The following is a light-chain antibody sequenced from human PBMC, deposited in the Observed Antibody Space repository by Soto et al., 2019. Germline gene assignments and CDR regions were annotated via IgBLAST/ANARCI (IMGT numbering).Light chain of an antibody. J-gene: IGKJ2*01. V-gene: IGKV1-5*01. CDR3: QHYNSYLYT. Sequence: DIQMTQSPSTLSASVGDRVTITCRASQSISSWLAWYQQKPGKAPKLLIYDASSLESGVPSRFSGSGSGTEFTLTISSLQPDDFSTYYCQHYNSYLYTFGRGTKVAIK. CDR2: DAS. CDR1: QSISSW.